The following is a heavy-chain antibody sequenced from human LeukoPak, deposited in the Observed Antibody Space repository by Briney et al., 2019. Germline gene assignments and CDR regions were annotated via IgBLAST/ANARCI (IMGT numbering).Heavy chain of an antibody. CDR2: LHSDGNTT. D-gene: IGHD1-26*01. Sequence: GGSLRLSCAASGFTFSRYWMHWVRQAPGKGLVWVSRLHSDGNTTTYADSVKGRFTISRDNAKNTLYLQMNSLRAEDTAVYYCAREGDSGSTDAFDIWGQGTMVTVSS. J-gene: IGHJ3*02. CDR1: GFTFSRYW. V-gene: IGHV3-74*01. CDR3: AREGDSGSTDAFDI.